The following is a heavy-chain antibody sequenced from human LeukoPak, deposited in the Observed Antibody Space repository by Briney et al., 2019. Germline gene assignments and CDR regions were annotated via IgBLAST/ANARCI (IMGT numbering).Heavy chain of an antibody. CDR2: ISGSGGST. D-gene: IGHD2-2*01. V-gene: IGHV3-23*01. CDR1: GFTFSSYA. Sequence: GGSLRLSCAASGFTFSSYAMSWVRQAPGKGLEWVSAISGSGGSTYYADSVKGRFTISRDNSKNTLYLQMNSLRAEDTAVYYCAKPHYCSSTSCYGESPFDYWGQGTLVTVSS. J-gene: IGHJ4*02. CDR3: AKPHYCSSTSCYGESPFDY.